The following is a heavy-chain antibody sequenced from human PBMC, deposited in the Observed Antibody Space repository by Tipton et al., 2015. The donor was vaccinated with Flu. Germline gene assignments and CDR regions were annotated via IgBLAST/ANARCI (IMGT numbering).Heavy chain of an antibody. CDR2: IRHDGSDK. V-gene: IGHV3-30*02. D-gene: IGHD6-19*01. Sequence: GSLRLSCAASGFTFSGYGMHWVRQAPGKGLEWVAFIRHDGSDKYYADSVKGRFTISRDDSQNALYFLMSSLRPEDTAVYYCAKDGWDTSGWYPFDYWGQGTLVTVSA. CDR1: GFTFSGYG. J-gene: IGHJ4*02. CDR3: AKDGWDTSGWYPFDY.